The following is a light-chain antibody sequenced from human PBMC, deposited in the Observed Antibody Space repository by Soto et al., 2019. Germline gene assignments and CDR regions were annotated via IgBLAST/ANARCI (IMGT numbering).Light chain of an antibody. CDR1: SSDVGTYDY. J-gene: IGLJ2*01. CDR2: DVS. V-gene: IGLV2-14*01. Sequence: QSALTQPASVSGAPGQSITISCTGASSDVGTYDYVSWYQQHPGKAPKLISYDVSHRPSGVSNRFSGSKSGNTASLTISGLQADDEADYYCRSYKPTSPLEVFGGGTKLTVL. CDR3: RSYKPTSPLEV.